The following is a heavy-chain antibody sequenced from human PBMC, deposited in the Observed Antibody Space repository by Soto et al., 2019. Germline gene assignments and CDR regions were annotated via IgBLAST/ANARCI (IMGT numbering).Heavy chain of an antibody. Sequence: EVQLLESGGGLVQPGGSLRLSCAASGFTFSSYAMTWVCQAPGKGLEWVSAISGRGGGTYYADSVKGRFTISRDNSKNTLYLQMNSLRAEDTAVYYCATPIGKEHCSGGACYSGGDYWGQGALVTVSS. V-gene: IGHV3-23*01. CDR2: ISGRGGGT. J-gene: IGHJ4*02. D-gene: IGHD2-15*01. CDR1: GFTFSSYA. CDR3: ATPIGKEHCSGGACYSGGDY.